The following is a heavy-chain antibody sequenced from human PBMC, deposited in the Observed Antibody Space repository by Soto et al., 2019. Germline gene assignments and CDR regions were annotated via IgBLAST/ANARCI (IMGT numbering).Heavy chain of an antibody. V-gene: IGHV2-5*02. J-gene: IGHJ4*02. CDR1: GFSLSSSG. D-gene: IGHD5-12*01. Sequence: QITLKESGPTLVKPTQSLTLTCTFSGFSLSSSGVGWVRQPPGKALEWLALIYWGDVKRYNSSLRSRLTITRXTXXNQVVLTMTNMAPVDTATYYCAHSGDSVYVGYFDYWGQGTLVTVSS. CDR3: AHSGDSVYVGYFDY. CDR2: IYWGDVK.